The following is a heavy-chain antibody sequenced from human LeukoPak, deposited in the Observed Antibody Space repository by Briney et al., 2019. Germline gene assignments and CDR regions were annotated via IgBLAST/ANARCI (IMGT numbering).Heavy chain of an antibody. CDR2: IIPILGIA. D-gene: IGHD5-24*01. V-gene: IGHV1-69*04. CDR1: GGTFSSYA. Sequence: GASVKVSCKASGGTFSSYAISWVRQAPGQGLEWMGRIIPILGIANYARKFQGRVTITADKSTSTAYMELSSLRSEDTAVYYCAREVVEMATIRYWYFDYWGQGTLVTVSS. J-gene: IGHJ4*02. CDR3: AREVVEMATIRYWYFDY.